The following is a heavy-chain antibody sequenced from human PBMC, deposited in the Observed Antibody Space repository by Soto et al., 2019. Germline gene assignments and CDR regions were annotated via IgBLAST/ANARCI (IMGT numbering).Heavy chain of an antibody. CDR2: VYADGRT. CDR3: ARVDYGDYFSD. D-gene: IGHD4-17*01. V-gene: IGHV3-53*01. Sequence: GGSLRLSCAASGFTVSGQYMNWVRQAPGKGLEWVSVVYADGRTVTADSLKGRFTISRDNSKNTVYLQMNSLRAEDTAVYYCARVDYGDYFSDWGQGTLVTVSS. CDR1: GFTVSGQY. J-gene: IGHJ4*02.